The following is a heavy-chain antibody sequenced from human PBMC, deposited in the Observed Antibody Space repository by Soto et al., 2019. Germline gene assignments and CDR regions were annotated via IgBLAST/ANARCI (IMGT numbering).Heavy chain of an antibody. J-gene: IGHJ4*02. CDR1: GYTFTSYG. CDR3: ARVYPATYYYDSSGFDY. CDR2: ISAYNGNT. V-gene: IGHV1-18*01. D-gene: IGHD3-22*01. Sequence: GASVKVSCKASGYTFTSYGISWVRQAPGQGLEWMGWISAYNGNTNYAQKLQGRVTMTTDTSTSTAYMELRSLRSDDTAVYYCARVYPATYYYDSSGFDYWGQGTLVTVS.